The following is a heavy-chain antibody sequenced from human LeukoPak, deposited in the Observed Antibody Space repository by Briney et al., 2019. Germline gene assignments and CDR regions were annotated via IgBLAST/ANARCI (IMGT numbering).Heavy chain of an antibody. CDR1: GFTFSSYW. CDR2: INSDGSST. Sequence: SGGSLRLSCAASGFTFSSYWMHWVRQAPGKGLVWVSRINSDGSSTSYADSVKGRFTISRDNAKNTLYLQMNSLRAEDTAVYYCARGSVSGSYIPYWGQGTLVTVSS. J-gene: IGHJ4*02. V-gene: IGHV3-74*01. CDR3: ARGSVSGSYIPY. D-gene: IGHD1-26*01.